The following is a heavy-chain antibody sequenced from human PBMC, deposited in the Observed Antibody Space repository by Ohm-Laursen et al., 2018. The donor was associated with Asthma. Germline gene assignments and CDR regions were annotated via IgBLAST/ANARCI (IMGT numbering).Heavy chain of an antibody. CDR1: GFTFRSYG. J-gene: IGHJ6*02. CDR3: AKARYGSGSFNHYGMDV. CDR2: ISYDGSNK. Sequence: SLRLSCTASGFTFRSYGMHWVRQAPGKGLEWVAVISYDGSNKYHVDSLKGRFTISRDNSKNRLYLQMKSLRAEDTAVYYCAKARYGSGSFNHYGMDVWGQGTTVTVSS. D-gene: IGHD3-10*01. V-gene: IGHV3-30*18.